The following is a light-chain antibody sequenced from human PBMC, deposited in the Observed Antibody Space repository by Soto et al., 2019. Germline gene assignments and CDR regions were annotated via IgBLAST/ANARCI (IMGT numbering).Light chain of an antibody. CDR3: QSYDISLRGNV. CDR1: SSNIGAGFD. Sequence: QAVVTQPPSVSGAPGQRVIMSCTGSSSNIGAGFDVHWYQQLPGSAPTLLIYGDTNRPTGVPDRFSGSKGGTSASLTITGLQPDDEADYYCQSYDISLRGNVFGPGTKVTVL. CDR2: GDT. J-gene: IGLJ1*01. V-gene: IGLV1-40*01.